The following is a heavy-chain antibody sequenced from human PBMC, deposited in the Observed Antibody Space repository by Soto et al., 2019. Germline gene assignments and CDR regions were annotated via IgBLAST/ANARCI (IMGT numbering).Heavy chain of an antibody. V-gene: IGHV1-58*01. CDR2: IVVGSGNT. J-gene: IGHJ4*02. D-gene: IGHD3-9*01. CDR3: AAVSSYYDILTGFDY. CDR1: GFTFTSSA. Sequence: SVKVSCKASGFTFTSSAVQWERQARGQRLEWIGWIVVGSGNTNYAQKFQERVTITRDMSTSTAYMELSSLRSEDTAVYYCAAVSSYYDILTGFDYWGQGTLVTVSS.